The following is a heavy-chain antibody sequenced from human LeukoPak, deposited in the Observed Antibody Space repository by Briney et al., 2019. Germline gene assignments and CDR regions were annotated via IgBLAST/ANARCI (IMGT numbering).Heavy chain of an antibody. CDR1: GGSISSYY. J-gene: IGHJ6*03. CDR3: ARVGYDFWSGYPGYYYYYMDV. V-gene: IGHV4-4*07. D-gene: IGHD3-3*01. Sequence: SETLSLTCTVSGGSISSYYWSWIRQPAGKGLEWIGRIYTSGSTNYNPSLKSRVTMSVDTSKDQFSLKLSSVTAADTAVYYCARVGYDFWSGYPGYYYYYMDVWGKGTTVTVSS. CDR2: IYTSGST.